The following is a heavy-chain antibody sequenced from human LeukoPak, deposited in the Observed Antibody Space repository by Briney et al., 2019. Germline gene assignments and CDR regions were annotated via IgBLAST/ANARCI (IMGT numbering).Heavy chain of an antibody. Sequence: GRSLRLSCAASGFTFDDYAMHWVWQAPGKGLEWVSGISWNSGSIGYADSVKGRFTISRDNAKNSLYLQMNSLRAEDTAVYYCARDVGIAVAGTVDYWGQGTLVTVSS. V-gene: IGHV3-9*01. CDR3: ARDVGIAVAGTVDY. J-gene: IGHJ4*02. D-gene: IGHD6-19*01. CDR2: ISWNSGSI. CDR1: GFTFDDYA.